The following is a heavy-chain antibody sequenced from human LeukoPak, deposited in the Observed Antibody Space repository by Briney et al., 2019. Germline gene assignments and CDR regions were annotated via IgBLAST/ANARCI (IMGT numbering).Heavy chain of an antibody. Sequence: GESLKISCKGSGYSFTSYWIGWVRQMPGKGLEWMGIIYPGDSDTRYSPSFQGQVTISADKSISTAYLQWSSLKASDTAMYYCARLRAATIGDNWFDPWGQGTLVTVSS. CDR3: ARLRAATIGDNWFDP. CDR1: GYSFTSYW. J-gene: IGHJ5*02. D-gene: IGHD5-12*01. V-gene: IGHV5-51*01. CDR2: IYPGDSDT.